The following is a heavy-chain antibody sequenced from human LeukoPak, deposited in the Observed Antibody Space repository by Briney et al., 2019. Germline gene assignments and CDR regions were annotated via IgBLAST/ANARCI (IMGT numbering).Heavy chain of an antibody. CDR1: GFTFRAHW. V-gene: IGHV3-74*01. CDR3: ARVWFKNGRGDYFDY. J-gene: IGHJ4*02. D-gene: IGHD2-21*01. Sequence: AGGSLRLSCAVSGFTFRAHWMHWVRQAPGKGLVWVSRTNSDETITTYADSVKGRFTISRDNAKNTLYLQMNSLRAEDAAVYYCARVWFKNGRGDYFDYWGQGTLVTVSS. CDR2: TNSDETIT.